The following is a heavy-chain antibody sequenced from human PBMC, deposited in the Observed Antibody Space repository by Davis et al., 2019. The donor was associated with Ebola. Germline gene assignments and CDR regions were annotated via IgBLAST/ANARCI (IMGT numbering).Heavy chain of an antibody. V-gene: IGHV3-53*05. Sequence: GGPLRPSCAAPGFTVSSNHMSWVRQAPGKGLEWVSVIYDPSTAYADSVRGRFIISREKSNNTLYLEMNSLRVDDTAVYYCATTQWLREFDNWGQGTLVTVSS. CDR1: GFTVSSNH. D-gene: IGHD6-19*01. CDR2: IYDPST. J-gene: IGHJ4*02. CDR3: ATTQWLREFDN.